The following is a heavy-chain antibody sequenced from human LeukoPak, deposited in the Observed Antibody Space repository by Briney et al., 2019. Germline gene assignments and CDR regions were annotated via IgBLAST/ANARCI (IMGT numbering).Heavy chain of an antibody. V-gene: IGHV4-30-2*01. Sequence: SQTLSLTCAVSGGSISSGGYSWSWIRQPPGKGLEWIGYIYHSGSTYYNPSLKSRVTISVDRSKNQFSLKLSSVTAADTAVYYCARTAGSIPDAFDIWGQGTMVTVSP. CDR2: IYHSGST. D-gene: IGHD1-26*01. CDR3: ARTAGSIPDAFDI. CDR1: GGSISSGGYS. J-gene: IGHJ3*02.